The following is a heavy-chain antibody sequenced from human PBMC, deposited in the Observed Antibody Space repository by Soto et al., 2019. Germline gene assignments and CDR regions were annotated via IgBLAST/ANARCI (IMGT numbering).Heavy chain of an antibody. V-gene: IGHV1-18*01. Sequence: QAQLVQSGAEVKEPGASVKVSCTASGYSFTTSGITWVRQAPGQGLEWMGWISTYNGNTNYAQKLQDRVTLTTDTSTSTANMELRSLRSDDTAVYYCARRLYGDYDYWGQGTLVTVSS. CDR1: GYSFTTSG. J-gene: IGHJ4*02. CDR3: ARRLYGDYDY. CDR2: ISTYNGNT. D-gene: IGHD4-17*01.